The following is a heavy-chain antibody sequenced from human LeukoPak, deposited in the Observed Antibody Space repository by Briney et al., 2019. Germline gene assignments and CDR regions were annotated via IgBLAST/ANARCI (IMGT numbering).Heavy chain of an antibody. Sequence: KTSETLSLTCTVSGDSIGTYYWSWIRRPPGKGLEWIGHVYYAGITDYNPSLQSRVTISVDPSRNQLSLKLNSVTAADTAVYYCARQGYKSGWYPTFDFWGPGTQAIVSS. D-gene: IGHD6-19*01. CDR1: GDSIGTYY. CDR3: ARQGYKSGWYPTFDF. V-gene: IGHV4-59*01. J-gene: IGHJ4*02. CDR2: VYYAGIT.